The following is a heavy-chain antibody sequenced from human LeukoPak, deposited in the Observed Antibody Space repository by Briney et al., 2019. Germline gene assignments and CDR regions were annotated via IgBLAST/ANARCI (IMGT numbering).Heavy chain of an antibody. J-gene: IGHJ4*02. V-gene: IGHV3-23*01. Sequence: PGGSLRLSCAASGFTFSSYAMSWVRQAPGKGLEWVPAISGSGGSTYYADSVKGRFTISRDNSKNTLYLQMNSLRAEDTAVYYCAKDPRGSSWYDYWGQGTLVTVSS. CDR1: GFTFSSYA. D-gene: IGHD6-13*01. CDR3: AKDPRGSSWYDY. CDR2: ISGSGGST.